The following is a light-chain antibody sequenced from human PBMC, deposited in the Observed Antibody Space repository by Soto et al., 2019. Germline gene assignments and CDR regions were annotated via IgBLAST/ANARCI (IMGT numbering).Light chain of an antibody. V-gene: IGLV2-11*01. CDR1: SSDVGGYNY. J-gene: IGLJ2*01. CDR3: CSYAATYTP. Sequence: QSALTQPRSVSGSPGQSVTISCTGTSSDVGGYNYVSWYQQHPGKAPKLMIYDVSKRPSGVPDRFSGSKSGNTASLTISGLQAEDEADYYCCSYAATYTPFGGGTQLTVL. CDR2: DVS.